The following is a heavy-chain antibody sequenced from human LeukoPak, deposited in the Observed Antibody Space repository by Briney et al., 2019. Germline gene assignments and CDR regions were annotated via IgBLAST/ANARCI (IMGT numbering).Heavy chain of an antibody. Sequence: GASVKVSCKASGYTFSNYGISWVRQARGQGLEWVGWIRGDDGNTNYAQKFQGRVTMTRDTSISTAYMELSRLRSDDTAVYYCARSKWFGESLGDYWGQGTLVTVSS. J-gene: IGHJ4*02. CDR1: GYTFSNYG. CDR2: IRGDDGNT. D-gene: IGHD3-10*01. V-gene: IGHV1-18*01. CDR3: ARSKWFGESLGDY.